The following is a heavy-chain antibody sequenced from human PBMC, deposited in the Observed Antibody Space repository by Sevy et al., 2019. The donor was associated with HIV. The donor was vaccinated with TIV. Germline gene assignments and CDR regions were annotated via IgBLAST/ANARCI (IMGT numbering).Heavy chain of an antibody. CDR2: ISSSSSTI. J-gene: IGHJ4*02. CDR3: ARDGQLTGNRGFDY. Sequence: GGSLRLSCAASGFTFSSYSMNWVRQAPGKGLEWVSYISSSSSTIYYADSVKGRFTISRDNDKNSLYLQMNSLRAEDTAVYYCARDGQLTGNRGFDYWGQGTVVTVSS. CDR1: GFTFSSYS. V-gene: IGHV3-48*01. D-gene: IGHD7-27*01.